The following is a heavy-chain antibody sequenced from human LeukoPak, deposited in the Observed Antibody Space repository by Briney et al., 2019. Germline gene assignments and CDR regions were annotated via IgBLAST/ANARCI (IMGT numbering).Heavy chain of an antibody. J-gene: IGHJ4*02. V-gene: IGHV1-69*13. CDR1: GYTLTSYY. Sequence: SVKVSCKASGYTLTSYYLHWVRQAPGQGLEWMGGIIPIFGTANYAQKFQGRVTITADESTSTAYMELSSLRSEDTAVYYCARGYDSSGYYYVPFDYWGQGTLVTVSS. D-gene: IGHD3-22*01. CDR2: IIPIFGTA. CDR3: ARGYDSSGYYYVPFDY.